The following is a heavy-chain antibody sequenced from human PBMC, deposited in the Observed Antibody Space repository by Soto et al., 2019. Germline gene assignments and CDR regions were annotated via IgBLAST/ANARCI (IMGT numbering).Heavy chain of an antibody. V-gene: IGHV4-4*02. Sequence: QVQLRESGPGLVKPSGTLSLTCAVSGASVSSTNWWSWIRQPPGKGLEWIGEMYQSGVTNYNPSLKSRATVTVDRSKNQVSLKLSSVTAADTAVYYCARDDVVAPGTTHYWGQGTLVTVSS. J-gene: IGHJ4*02. CDR1: GASVSSTNW. D-gene: IGHD6-13*01. CDR3: ARDDVVAPGTTHY. CDR2: MYQSGVT.